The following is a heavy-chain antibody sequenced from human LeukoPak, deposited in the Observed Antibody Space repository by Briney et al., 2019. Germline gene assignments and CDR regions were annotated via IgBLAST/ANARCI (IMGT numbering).Heavy chain of an antibody. D-gene: IGHD6-19*01. J-gene: IGHJ4*02. CDR3: ARLYSSGSPDY. Sequence: PVGSLKLSCAASGFTFSSYWMHWVRQTPGKGLVWVSHINSDGSSTSYADSVKGRFTISRDNAKNTLYLQMNSLRAEDTAVYYCARLYSSGSPDYWGQGTLVTVSS. V-gene: IGHV3-74*01. CDR2: INSDGSST. CDR1: GFTFSSYW.